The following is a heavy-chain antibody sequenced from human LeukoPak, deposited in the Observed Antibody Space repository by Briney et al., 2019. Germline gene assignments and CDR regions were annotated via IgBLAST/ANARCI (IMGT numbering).Heavy chain of an antibody. CDR1: GFTFSAYA. V-gene: IGHV3-66*01. J-gene: IGHJ4*02. D-gene: IGHD3-3*01. Sequence: GGSLRLSCEASGFTFSAYAMTWVRQAPGKGLEWVSVLYSGGNTNYADSVKGRFTISRDNSKNTVYLQMNSLRSEDTAVYYCARVRFLEWLSFDYWGRGTLVTVSS. CDR2: LYSGGNT. CDR3: ARVRFLEWLSFDY.